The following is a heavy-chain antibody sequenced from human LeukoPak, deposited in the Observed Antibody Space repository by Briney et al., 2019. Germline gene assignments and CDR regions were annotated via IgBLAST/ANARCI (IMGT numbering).Heavy chain of an antibody. CDR2: IYYSGST. CDR3: ARARIAAAGTRRYCYFDY. Sequence: SETLSLTCTVSGGSISSGGYYWSWIRQPPGKGLEWIGYIYYSGSTNYNPSLKSRVTISVDTSKNQFSLKLSSVTAADTAVYYCARARIAAAGTRRYCYFDYWGQGTLVTVSS. D-gene: IGHD6-13*01. J-gene: IGHJ4*02. CDR1: GGSISSGGYY. V-gene: IGHV4-61*08.